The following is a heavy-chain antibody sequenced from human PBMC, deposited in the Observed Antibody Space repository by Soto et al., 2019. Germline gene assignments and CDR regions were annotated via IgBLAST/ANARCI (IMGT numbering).Heavy chain of an antibody. J-gene: IGHJ4*02. CDR1: VFIFSSYS. D-gene: IGHD1-26*01. V-gene: IGHV3-21*01. CDR3: ARGSAFIGLDY. Sequence: EGSLRQTCSDSVFIFSSYSMNWVRQAPGKGLEWVSSIGTSGSYIYDTDSVKGRFTISRDNTKDSLYLQMNSLRAEDTAIYYCARGSAFIGLDYWGQGT. CDR2: IGTSGSYI.